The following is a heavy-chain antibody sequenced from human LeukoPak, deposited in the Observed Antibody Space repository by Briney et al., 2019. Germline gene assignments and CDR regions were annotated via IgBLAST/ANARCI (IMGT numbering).Heavy chain of an antibody. D-gene: IGHD6-13*01. CDR1: GYTFTSYG. V-gene: IGHV1-69*04. CDR3: ARDRGIAAAGMEGGYYFDY. J-gene: IGHJ4*02. CDR2: IIPILGIA. Sequence: GASVKVSCKASGYTFTSYGISWVRQAPGQGLEWMGRIIPILGIANYAQKFQGRVTITADKSTSTAYMELSSLRSEDTAVYYCARDRGIAAAGMEGGYYFDYWGQGTLVTVSS.